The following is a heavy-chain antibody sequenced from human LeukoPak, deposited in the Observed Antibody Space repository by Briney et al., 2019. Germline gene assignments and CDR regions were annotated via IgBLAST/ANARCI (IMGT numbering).Heavy chain of an antibody. D-gene: IGHD6-19*01. J-gene: IGHJ4*02. CDR3: ARGRAEFDY. V-gene: IGHV4-59*08. CDR2: IYYNGST. CDR1: GGSISSYY. Sequence: SETLSLTCTVSGGSISSYYWSWIRQPPGKGLEWIGYIYYNGSTNYNPSLKSRVTISVDTSKNQFSLKLSSVTAADTAVYYCARGRAEFDYWGQGTLVTVSS.